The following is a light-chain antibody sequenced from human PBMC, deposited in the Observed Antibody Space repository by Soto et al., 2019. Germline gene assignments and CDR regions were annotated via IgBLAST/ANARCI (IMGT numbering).Light chain of an antibody. CDR2: DVN. CDR3: CSYAGSYTWV. V-gene: IGLV2-23*02. J-gene: IGLJ3*02. CDR1: SSDVGNYNL. Sequence: QSALTQPASVSGSPGQSITISCTGTSSDVGNYNLVSWYQQHPGKAPKLMIYDVNQRPSGVSDRFSGSKSGNTASLTISGLQAEDEVDYYCCSYAGSYTWVFGGGTKLTVL.